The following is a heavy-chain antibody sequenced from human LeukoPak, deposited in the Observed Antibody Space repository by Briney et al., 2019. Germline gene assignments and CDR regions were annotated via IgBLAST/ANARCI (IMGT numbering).Heavy chain of an antibody. CDR1: GYTFTGYY. D-gene: IGHD6-13*01. CDR2: INPNSGGT. Sequence: ASVKVSCKASGYTFTGYYMNWVRQAPGQGLEWMGWINPNSGGTNYAQKFQGRVTMTRDTSISTAYMDLSRLRSDDTAVYYCARGAGLAAAGTYYWGQGTLVTVSS. V-gene: IGHV1-2*02. J-gene: IGHJ4*02. CDR3: ARGAGLAAAGTYY.